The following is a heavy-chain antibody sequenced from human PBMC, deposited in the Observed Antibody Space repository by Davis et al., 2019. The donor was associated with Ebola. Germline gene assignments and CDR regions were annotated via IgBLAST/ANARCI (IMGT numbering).Heavy chain of an antibody. D-gene: IGHD6-13*01. CDR1: GFTFSSYW. J-gene: IGHJ4*02. CDR3: AKEALWGSSWYSY. CDR2: INSDGSST. V-gene: IGHV3-74*01. Sequence: HTGGSLRLSCAASGFTFSSYWMHWVRQAPGKGLVWVSRINSDGSSTSYADSVKGRFTISRDNSKNTLYLQMNSLRAEDTAVYYCAKEALWGSSWYSYWGQGTLVTVSS.